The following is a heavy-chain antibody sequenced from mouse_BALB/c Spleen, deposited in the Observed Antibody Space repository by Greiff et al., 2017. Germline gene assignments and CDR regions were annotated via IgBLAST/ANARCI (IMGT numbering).Heavy chain of an antibody. CDR3: ARRAGTGYFDV. V-gene: IGHV1S127*01. D-gene: IGHD3-3*01. Sequence: QVQLQQSGPQLVRPGASVKISCKASGYSFTSYWMHWVKQRPGQGLEWIGMIDPSDSETRLNQKFKDKATLTVDKSSSTAYMQLSSPTSEDSAVYYCARRAGTGYFDVWGEGTTVTVSS. CDR1: GYSFTSYW. J-gene: IGHJ1*01. CDR2: IDPSDSET.